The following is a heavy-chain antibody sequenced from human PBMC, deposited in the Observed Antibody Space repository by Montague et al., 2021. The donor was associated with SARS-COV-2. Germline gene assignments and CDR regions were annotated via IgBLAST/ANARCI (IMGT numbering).Heavy chain of an antibody. J-gene: IGHJ4*02. D-gene: IGHD3-3*01. Sequence: SETLSLTCAVYGGSFSGYYWSWIRQPPGKGLEWIGEIYHSGSTNYNPTLKRRVTISVDTSKNKFSLKLSSVTAADTAVYYCARGGGYLTIFGVLIWGSSDVDYWGQGTLVTVSS. CDR2: IYHSGST. V-gene: IGHV4-34*01. CDR3: ARGGGYLTIFGVLIWGSSDVDY. CDR1: GGSFSGYY.